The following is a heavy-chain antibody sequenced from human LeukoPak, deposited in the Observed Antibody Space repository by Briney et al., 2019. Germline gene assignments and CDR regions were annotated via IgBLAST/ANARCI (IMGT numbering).Heavy chain of an antibody. CDR2: ISDSGGSA. CDR3: AKVSESNYDILTGYYTPYYFDY. CDR1: GFTFSISA. Sequence: GGSLRLSCAASGFTFSISAMSWFRQAPGKGLEWVSGISDSGGSAFYADSVKGRFTISRDNYKNILYLQMNSLRADDTAVYYCAKVSESNYDILTGYYTPYYFDYWGQGTLVTVSS. V-gene: IGHV3-23*01. J-gene: IGHJ4*02. D-gene: IGHD3-9*01.